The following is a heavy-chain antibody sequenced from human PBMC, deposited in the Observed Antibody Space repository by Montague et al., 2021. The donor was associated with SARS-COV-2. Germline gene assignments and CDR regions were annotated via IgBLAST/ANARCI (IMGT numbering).Heavy chain of an antibody. D-gene: IGHD3-22*01. J-gene: IGHJ3*02. V-gene: IGHV4-59*01. Sequence: SETLSLTCTLSGGSISSYYWSWIRQPSGKGLEWIGYIYYSGSTNXNPSLKSRVTISVDTSKNQFSLKLSSVTAADTAVYYCARGGYYDYAFDIWGQGTMATVSS. CDR1: GGSISSYY. CDR3: ARGGYYDYAFDI. CDR2: IYYSGST.